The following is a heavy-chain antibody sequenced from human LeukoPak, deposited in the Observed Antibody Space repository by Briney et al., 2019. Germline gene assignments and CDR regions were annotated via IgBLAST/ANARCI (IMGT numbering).Heavy chain of an antibody. V-gene: IGHV3-21*01. CDR2: ISSSSSYI. CDR1: GFRFTIHW. J-gene: IGHJ4*02. CDR3: VGGDPVDY. Sequence: GGSLRLSCAASGFRFTIHWMNWVRQAPGKGLEWVSSISSSSSYIYYADSVKGRFTISRDNAKNSLYLQMNSLRAEDTAVYYCVGGDPVDYWGQGTLVTVSS.